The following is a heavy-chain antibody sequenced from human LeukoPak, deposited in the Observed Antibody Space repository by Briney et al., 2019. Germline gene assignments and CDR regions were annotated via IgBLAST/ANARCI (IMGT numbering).Heavy chain of an antibody. D-gene: IGHD1-26*01. CDR2: MKQDGSAK. CDR3: ARDNVGALDY. Sequence: QPGGSLRLSCVASGFTFSSYWMAWVRQAPGKGLEWVANMKQDGSAKHYADSVKGRFSISRDNSKNSVYLQMDSLRAKDTALYYCARDNVGALDYWGHGTLVTVSS. CDR1: GFTFSSYW. J-gene: IGHJ4*01. V-gene: IGHV3-7*01.